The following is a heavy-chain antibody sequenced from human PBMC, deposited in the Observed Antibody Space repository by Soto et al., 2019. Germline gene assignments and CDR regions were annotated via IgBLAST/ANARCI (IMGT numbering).Heavy chain of an antibody. CDR3: FPYYYSSGRGDCSDY. J-gene: IGHJ4*02. CDR1: GYTFTSYY. Sequence: GASVKVSCKASGYTFTSYYMHWVRQAPGQGLEWMGIINPSGGSTSYAQKFHGRVTMTRDTSTSTVYMELSSLRSEDMAVYSCFPYYYSSGRGDCSDYWGQATLVTVSS. CDR2: INPSGGST. D-gene: IGHD3-22*01. V-gene: IGHV1-46*01.